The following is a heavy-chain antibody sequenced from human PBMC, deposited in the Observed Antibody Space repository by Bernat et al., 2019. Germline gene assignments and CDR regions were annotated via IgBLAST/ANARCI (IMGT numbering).Heavy chain of an antibody. CDR2: ISSSGSTI. D-gene: IGHD3-16*01. CDR3: GGGIGYGWGGDAFDI. Sequence: EVQLVESGGGLVQPGGSLRLSCAASGFTFSSYEMNWVRQAPGKGLEWVSYISSSGSTIYYADSVKGRFTISRDNAKNSLYLQMNSLRAEDTAVYYWGGGIGYGWGGDAFDIWGQGTMVTVSS. CDR1: GFTFSSYE. J-gene: IGHJ3*02. V-gene: IGHV3-48*03.